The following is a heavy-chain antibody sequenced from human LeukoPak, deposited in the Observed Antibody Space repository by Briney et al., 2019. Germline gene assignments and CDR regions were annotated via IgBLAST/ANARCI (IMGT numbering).Heavy chain of an antibody. D-gene: IGHD2-2*01. CDR2: ISGSGGST. V-gene: IGHV3-23*01. Sequence: PGGSLRLSCAASGFTFSSYAMSWVRQAPGKGLEWVSAISGSGGSTYYADSVKGRFTISRDNSKNTLYLQMNSLRAEDTAVYFCAKDLDCSSTSCYAVGYFQHWGQGTLVTVSS. CDR1: GFTFSSYA. J-gene: IGHJ1*01. CDR3: AKDLDCSSTSCYAVGYFQH.